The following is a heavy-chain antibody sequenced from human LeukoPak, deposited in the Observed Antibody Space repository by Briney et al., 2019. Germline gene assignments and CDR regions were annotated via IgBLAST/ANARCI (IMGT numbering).Heavy chain of an antibody. Sequence: GGSLRLSCAASGFTFSNYAMYWVRQAPGKGLEWVADIKKDGSGISYADSVKGRFIISRDNARNSLYLKVNSLRVEVSAVYFCAGGSSMAVWGKRTAVTVSS. J-gene: IGHJ6*01. CDR1: GFTFSNYA. CDR2: IKKDGSGI. D-gene: IGHD1-26*01. CDR3: AGGSSMAV. V-gene: IGHV3-7*03.